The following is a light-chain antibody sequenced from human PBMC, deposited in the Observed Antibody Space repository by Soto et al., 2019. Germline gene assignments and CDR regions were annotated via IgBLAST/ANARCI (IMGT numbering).Light chain of an antibody. V-gene: IGKV3-11*01. CDR2: DVS. J-gene: IGKJ3*01. CDR1: QTITSN. CDR3: QKRTNRPPLFT. Sequence: EIVLTQSPAILSLSPGERATLSCRASQTITSNLAWYHHKPGQAPRLLIYDVSTRATGIPARISDSGSGTDFTLTTSSLEAENFAINYCQKRTNRPPLFTFGPGTKVDI.